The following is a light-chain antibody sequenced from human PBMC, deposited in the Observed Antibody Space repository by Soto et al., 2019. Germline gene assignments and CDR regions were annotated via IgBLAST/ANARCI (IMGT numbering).Light chain of an antibody. J-gene: IGKJ4*01. CDR3: QQRSNWPPKT. V-gene: IGKV3-11*01. CDR2: DAS. Sequence: EIVLTQSPGTLSLSPGERATLSCRASQSVSNYLAWYQQKPGQAPRLLIYDASNRAAGIPARFSGSGSGTDFTLTISSLEPEDFAVYYCQQRSNWPPKTFGGGTKVDIK. CDR1: QSVSNY.